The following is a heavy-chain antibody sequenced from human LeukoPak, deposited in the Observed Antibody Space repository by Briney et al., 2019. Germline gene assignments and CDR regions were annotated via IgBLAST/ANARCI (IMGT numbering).Heavy chain of an antibody. CDR1: GFTFDTHG. D-gene: IGHD3-3*01. V-gene: IGHV3-33*06. J-gene: IGHJ4*02. CDR3: AKDTAIQFLEPAF. Sequence: AGSLRLSCTASGFTFDTHGMHWVRQAPGKGLEWVAAICFDGSVRHYSDAVKGRFTISRDNSLNPLYLQMNSLRVEDTAMYYCAKDTAIQFLEPAFWGQGTLVTVSS. CDR2: ICFDGSVR.